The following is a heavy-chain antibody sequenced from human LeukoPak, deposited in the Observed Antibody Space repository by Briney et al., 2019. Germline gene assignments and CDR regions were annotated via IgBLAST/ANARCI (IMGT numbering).Heavy chain of an antibody. J-gene: IGHJ3*02. CDR2: INPSGSST. Sequence: GASVKVSCKASGYSFTSHYMRWVRQAPGQGLEWMGLINPSGSSTLYAQKFQGRVTMTRDMSTTTDYMELSSLRSEDTAVYYCARDRPSKGYCSSTSCYTGYAFDIWGQGTMVTVSS. V-gene: IGHV1-46*01. D-gene: IGHD2-2*02. CDR1: GYSFTSHY. CDR3: ARDRPSKGYCSSTSCYTGYAFDI.